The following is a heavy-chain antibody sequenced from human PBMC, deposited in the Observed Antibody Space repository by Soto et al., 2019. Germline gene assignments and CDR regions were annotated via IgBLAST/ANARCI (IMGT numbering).Heavy chain of an antibody. CDR3: TRGDCSGGTCYSDGPFDY. Sequence: QVQLQQSGPGLVKPSQTLSLTCAISGDSVSSISAAWNWIRQSPSRGLEWLGRTYYRSKWYNDYAVSVKSRITINPDTSKNQFSLQLNFVTPEDTAVYYCTRGDCSGGTCYSDGPFDYWGQGTLVTVSS. CDR1: GDSVSSISAA. D-gene: IGHD2-15*01. V-gene: IGHV6-1*01. J-gene: IGHJ4*02. CDR2: TYYRSKWYN.